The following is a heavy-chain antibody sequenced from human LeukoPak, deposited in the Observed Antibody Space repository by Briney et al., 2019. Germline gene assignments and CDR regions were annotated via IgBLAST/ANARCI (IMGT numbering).Heavy chain of an antibody. J-gene: IGHJ6*03. CDR2: MNPNSGNT. CDR1: GYTFASYG. CDR3: ARGCPLYYYYYYMDV. V-gene: IGHV1-8*02. Sequence: GASVKVSCKASGYTFASYGISWVRQAPGQGLEWMGWMNPNSGNTGYAQKFQGRVTMTRNTSISTAYMELSSLRSEDTAVYYCARGCPLYYYYYYMDVWGKGTTVTVSS.